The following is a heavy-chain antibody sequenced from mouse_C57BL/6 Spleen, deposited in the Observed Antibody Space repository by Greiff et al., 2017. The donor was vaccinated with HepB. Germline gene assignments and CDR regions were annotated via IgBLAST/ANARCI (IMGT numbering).Heavy chain of an antibody. V-gene: IGHV1-42*01. CDR1: GYSFTGYY. J-gene: IGHJ1*03. CDR3: ARGYNGREDWYIDV. D-gene: IGHD1-1*01. CDR2: INPSTGGT. Sequence: VQLQQSGPELVKPGASVKISCKASGYSFTGYYMNWVKQSPEKSLEWIGEINPSTGGTTYNQKFKAKATLTVDKSSSTAYMQLKSLTSEDSAVYYCARGYNGREDWYIDVWGTGTTVTVSS.